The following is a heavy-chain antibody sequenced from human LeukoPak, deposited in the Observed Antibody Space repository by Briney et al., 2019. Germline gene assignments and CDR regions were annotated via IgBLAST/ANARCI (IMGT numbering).Heavy chain of an antibody. J-gene: IGHJ4*02. CDR1: GFTFSSYA. Sequence: GGSLRLSCAASGFTFSSYAMSWVRQAPGKGLEWVSAISGSGGSSYYADSVKGRFTISRDNSKNTLYLQMNSLRAEDTAVYYCAKRAHYGSGSYYTLDYWGQGTLVTVSS. CDR3: AKRAHYGSGSYYTLDY. CDR2: ISGSGGSS. V-gene: IGHV3-23*01. D-gene: IGHD3-10*01.